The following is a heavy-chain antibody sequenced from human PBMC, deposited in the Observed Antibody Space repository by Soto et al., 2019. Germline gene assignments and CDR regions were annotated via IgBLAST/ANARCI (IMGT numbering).Heavy chain of an antibody. V-gene: IGHV3-33*01. CDR2: IWYDGSNK. J-gene: IGHJ4*02. CDR1: GFTFSSYG. CDR3: AREFWSGPFHY. D-gene: IGHD3-3*01. Sequence: QVQLVESGGGVVQPGRSLRLSCAASGFTFSSYGMHWVRQAPGKGLEWVAVIWYDGSNKYNADSVKGRFTISRDNSKNTLYLQMNSLRAEDTAVYYCAREFWSGPFHYWGQGTLVTVSS.